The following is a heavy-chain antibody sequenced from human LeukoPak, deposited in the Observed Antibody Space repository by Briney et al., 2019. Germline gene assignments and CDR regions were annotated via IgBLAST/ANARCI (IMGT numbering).Heavy chain of an antibody. D-gene: IGHD5-24*01. V-gene: IGHV1-24*01. CDR1: GYTLTELS. Sequence: ASVNVSCKVSGYTLTELSMHWVRQAPGKGLEWMGGFDPEDGETIYAQKFQGRVTMTEDTSTDTAYMELSSLRSEDTAVYYCATGRVEMATIPLYYFDYWGQGTLVTVSS. CDR2: FDPEDGET. J-gene: IGHJ4*02. CDR3: ATGRVEMATIPLYYFDY.